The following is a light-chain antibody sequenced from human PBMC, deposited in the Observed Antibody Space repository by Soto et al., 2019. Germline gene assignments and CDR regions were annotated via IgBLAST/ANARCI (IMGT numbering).Light chain of an antibody. CDR2: DTS. V-gene: IGKV3-20*01. J-gene: IGKJ2*01. CDR1: QTLGTTY. CDR3: HHYGTSPPNT. Sequence: EIVLTQSPGTLSLSPGERATLSCRASQTLGTTYLAWYQQKPGQAPSLLIYDTSNRATGVPDRFSCSGSGTDFTLTISRLEPEDFAVYYCHHYGTSPPNTFGQGTKLEIK.